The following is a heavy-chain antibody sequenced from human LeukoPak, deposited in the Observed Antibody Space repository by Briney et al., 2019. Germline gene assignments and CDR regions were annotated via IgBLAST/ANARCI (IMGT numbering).Heavy chain of an antibody. CDR3: ARVGRSGSYYDRDAEYFQH. V-gene: IGHV3-7*01. J-gene: IGHJ1*01. CDR1: GFTFSSYW. CDR2: IKQDGSEK. D-gene: IGHD1-26*01. Sequence: GGSLRLSCAASGFTFSSYWMSRVRQAPGKGLEWVANIKQDGSEKYYVDSVKGRFTISRDNAKNSLYLQTNSLRAEDTAVYYCARVGRSGSYYDRDAEYFQHWGQGTLVTVSS.